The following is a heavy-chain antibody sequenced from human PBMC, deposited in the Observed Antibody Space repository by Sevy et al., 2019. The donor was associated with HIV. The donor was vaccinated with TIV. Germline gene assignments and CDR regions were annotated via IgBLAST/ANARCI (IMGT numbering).Heavy chain of an antibody. CDR2: IVVGSGNT. CDR3: AADVQDSYGYGYYYYGMDV. V-gene: IGHV1-58*01. Sequence: ASVKVSCKASGFTFTSSAVQLVRQARGQRLEWIGWIVVGSGNTNYAQKFQERVTITRDMSTSTAYMELSSLRSEDTAVYYWAADVQDSYGYGYYYYGMDVWGQGTTVTVSS. CDR1: GFTFTSSA. J-gene: IGHJ6*02. D-gene: IGHD5-18*01.